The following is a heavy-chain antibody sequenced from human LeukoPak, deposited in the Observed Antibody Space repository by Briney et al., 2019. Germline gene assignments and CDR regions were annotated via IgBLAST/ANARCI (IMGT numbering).Heavy chain of an antibody. Sequence: PGGSLRLSCAASGFTFSSYSMNWVRQAPGKGLEWVSSISSSSSYIYYADSVKGRFTISRDNAKNSLYLQMNSLRAEDTAVYYCARGLPRMVSSSGRYYMTSGAKGPRSPSP. CDR1: GFTFSSYS. CDR2: ISSSSSYI. J-gene: IGHJ6*03. D-gene: IGHD6-13*01. V-gene: IGHV3-21*01. CDR3: ARGLPRMVSSSGRYYMTS.